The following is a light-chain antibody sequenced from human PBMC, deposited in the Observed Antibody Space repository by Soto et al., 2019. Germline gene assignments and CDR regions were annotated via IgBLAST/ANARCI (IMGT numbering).Light chain of an antibody. CDR2: DAS. CDR1: QGIGSY. J-gene: IGKJ1*01. Sequence: EIVLTQSPATLSLSTGERATLSCRASQGIGSYLAWYQQKPGQAPRLLIYDASNRATDIPARFSGTGSGTDFTLTISSLEPEDFAVYYCQQRSNWPWTFGQGTKVAIK. V-gene: IGKV3-11*01. CDR3: QQRSNWPWT.